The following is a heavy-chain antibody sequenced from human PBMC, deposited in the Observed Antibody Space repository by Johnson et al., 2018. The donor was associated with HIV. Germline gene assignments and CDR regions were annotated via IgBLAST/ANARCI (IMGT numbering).Heavy chain of an antibody. V-gene: IGHV3-15*01. D-gene: IGHD3-10*01. J-gene: IGHJ3*02. Sequence: VQLVESGGGLVKPGGSLRLSCAASGFTFSNAWMSWVRQAPGKGLEWVVRIKSKTDGGTTDYAAPVKGRFTISRDDSKNTLYLQMNSLKTEDTAVYYCARGTYYYGSGNAFDMWGQGTMVTVSS. CDR2: IKSKTDGGTT. CDR3: ARGTYYYGSGNAFDM. CDR1: GFTFSNAW.